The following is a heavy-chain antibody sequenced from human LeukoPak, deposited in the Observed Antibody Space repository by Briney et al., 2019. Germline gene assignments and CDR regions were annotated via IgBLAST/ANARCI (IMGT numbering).Heavy chain of an antibody. Sequence: ASVKVSCKVSGYTLTELSMHLVRQAPGKGLEWMGGFDPEDGETIYAQKFQGRVTMTEDTSTDTAYMELSSLRSEDTAVYYCATSTTVTHYWYFDLWGRGTLVTVSS. D-gene: IGHD4-17*01. CDR3: ATSTTVTHYWYFDL. V-gene: IGHV1-24*01. CDR2: FDPEDGET. J-gene: IGHJ2*01. CDR1: GYTLTELS.